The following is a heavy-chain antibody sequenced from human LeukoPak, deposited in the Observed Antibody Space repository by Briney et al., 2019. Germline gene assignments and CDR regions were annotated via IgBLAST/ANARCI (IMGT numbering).Heavy chain of an antibody. J-gene: IGHJ6*03. Sequence: ASVKVSCKASGGTFSSYAISWVRQAPGQGLEWMGGITPIFGTANYAQKFQGRVTITTDESTSTAYMELSSLRSEDTAVYYCARGVGVVNYYYYYMDVWGKGTTVTVSS. V-gene: IGHV1-69*05. CDR1: GGTFSSYA. D-gene: IGHD3-3*01. CDR3: ARGVGVVNYYYYYMDV. CDR2: ITPIFGTA.